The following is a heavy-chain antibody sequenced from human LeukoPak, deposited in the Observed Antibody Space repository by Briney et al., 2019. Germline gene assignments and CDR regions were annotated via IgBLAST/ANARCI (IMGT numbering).Heavy chain of an antibody. Sequence: GGSLRLSCAASGFTFSSYEMNWVRQAPGKGLEWVSYISSSGSTIYYADSVKGRFTISRDNAKNSLYLQMNSLRAEDTAVYYCARYLPRYYYDSSGRPFDYWGQGTLVTVSS. V-gene: IGHV3-48*03. CDR2: ISSSGSTI. J-gene: IGHJ4*02. CDR1: GFTFSSYE. CDR3: ARYLPRYYYDSSGRPFDY. D-gene: IGHD3-22*01.